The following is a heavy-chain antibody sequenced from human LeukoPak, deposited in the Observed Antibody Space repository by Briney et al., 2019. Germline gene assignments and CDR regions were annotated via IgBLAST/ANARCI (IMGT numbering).Heavy chain of an antibody. CDR1: GFTFSSYG. V-gene: IGHV3-30*02. Sequence: GGSLRLSCAASGFTFSSYGMHWVRQAPGKGLEWVAFIRYDGSNKYYADSVKGRFTISRDNSKNSLYLQMNSLRTEDTALYYCAKEPYYYGSGSYYDVWGKGTTVTVSS. CDR3: AKEPYYYGSGSYYDV. D-gene: IGHD3-10*01. CDR2: IRYDGSNK. J-gene: IGHJ6*04.